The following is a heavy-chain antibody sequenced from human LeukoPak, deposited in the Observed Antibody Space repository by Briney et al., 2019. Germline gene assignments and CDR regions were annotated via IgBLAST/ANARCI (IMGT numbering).Heavy chain of an antibody. CDR2: INWNGGST. CDR1: GFTFSSYA. Sequence: GGSLRLSCAASGFTFSSYAMSWVRQAPGKGLEWVSGINWNGGSTGYADSVKGRFTISRDNAKNSLYLQMNSLRAEDTALYYCARVRSLLWFGEFDYWGQGTLVTVSS. D-gene: IGHD3-10*01. CDR3: ARVRSLLWFGEFDY. J-gene: IGHJ4*02. V-gene: IGHV3-20*04.